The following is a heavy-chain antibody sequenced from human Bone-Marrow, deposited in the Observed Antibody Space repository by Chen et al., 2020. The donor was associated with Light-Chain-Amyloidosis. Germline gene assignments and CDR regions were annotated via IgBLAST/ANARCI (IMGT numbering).Heavy chain of an antibody. CDR1: GFNFSSYS. D-gene: IGHD3-16*01. Sequence: DVQLVESGGGLVKPGGSLRLSCTASGFNFSSYSMNWVRQAPGKGLEWVSATSSRSSHIYYADSVKGRFTISRDNAKNSLFLQMNSLRAEDTAVYYCARDLRGRRLGGFDYWGQGTLVTVAS. J-gene: IGHJ4*02. CDR3: ARDLRGRRLGGFDY. CDR2: TSSRSSHI. V-gene: IGHV3-21*02.